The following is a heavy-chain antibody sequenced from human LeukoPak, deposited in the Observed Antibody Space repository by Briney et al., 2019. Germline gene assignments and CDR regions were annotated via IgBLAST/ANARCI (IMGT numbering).Heavy chain of an antibody. D-gene: IGHD6-13*01. J-gene: IGHJ4*02. CDR3: AKPARVGAVDY. CDR1: GFTFSDYE. V-gene: IGHV3-48*03. CDR2: ISISGTTI. Sequence: GGSLRLSCAASGFTFSDYEMNWVRQAPGKGLEWLSHISISGTTIHYADSVKGRFTISRDNSKNTLYLQMNSLRAEDTAIYYCAKPARVGAVDYWGQGTLVTVSS.